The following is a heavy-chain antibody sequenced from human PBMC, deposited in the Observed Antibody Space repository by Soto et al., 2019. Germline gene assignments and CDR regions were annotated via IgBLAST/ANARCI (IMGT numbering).Heavy chain of an antibody. J-gene: IGHJ5*02. V-gene: IGHV4-31*11. Sequence: KTSETLSLTCVVSGAYISGADLYWFWIRKPPGKGLEWIGYIAYIGDTYYNPSLRRRVTISAARSVNNFSLTLNSVTAADTAVYFCARDFERSAIGPWGQGTSVTVSS. CDR1: GAYISGADLY. CDR3: ARDFERSAIGP. CDR2: IAYIGDT. D-gene: IGHD3-9*01.